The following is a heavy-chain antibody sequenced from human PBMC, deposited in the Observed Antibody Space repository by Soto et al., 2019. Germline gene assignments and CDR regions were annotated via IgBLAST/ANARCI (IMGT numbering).Heavy chain of an antibody. CDR3: ARDLGHRHFDY. J-gene: IGHJ4*02. CDR1: GFTFSTYA. D-gene: IGHD7-27*01. Sequence: GGSLRLSCAASGFTFSTYAMSWVRQAPGKGLEWVANIKQDGSEKYYVDSVKGRFTISRDNAKNSLYLQMNSLRAEDTAGYYSARDLGHRHFDYWGQGTLVTVSS. V-gene: IGHV3-7*01. CDR2: IKQDGSEK.